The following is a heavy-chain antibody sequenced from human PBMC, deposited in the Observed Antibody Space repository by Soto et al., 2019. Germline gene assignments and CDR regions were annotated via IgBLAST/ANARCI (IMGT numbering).Heavy chain of an antibody. CDR1: GFTFRSYA. CDR2: ISGTGVST. J-gene: IGHJ5*02. CDR3: AEGGDVLMVYATWFDP. V-gene: IGHV3-23*01. D-gene: IGHD2-8*01. Sequence: EVQLLESGGGLVQPGGSLRLSCAASGFTFRSYAMSWVRQAPGKGLEWVSAISGTGVSTYYADSVKGRFTISRDNSNNTLYLQMNSLTVEDTAVYYCAEGGDVLMVYATWFDPWGQGTLVTVSS.